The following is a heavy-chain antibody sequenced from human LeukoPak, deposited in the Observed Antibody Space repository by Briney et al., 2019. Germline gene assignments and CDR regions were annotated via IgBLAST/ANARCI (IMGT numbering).Heavy chain of an antibody. V-gene: IGHV3-21*01. J-gene: IGHJ4*02. CDR1: GFIFSSYT. D-gene: IGHD3-22*01. CDR2: ISSSGSYI. CDR3: ARDYYDSSGYHDY. Sequence: GGSLRLSCAASGFIFSSYTMNWVRQGPGKGLEWVSSISSSGSYIYYADSVKGRFTMSRDNAKNSLYLQMSSLRAEDTAVYYCARDYYDSSGYHDYWGQGTLVTVSS.